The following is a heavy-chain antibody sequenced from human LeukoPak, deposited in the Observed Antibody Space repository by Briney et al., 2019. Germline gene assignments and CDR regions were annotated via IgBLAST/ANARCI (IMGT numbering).Heavy chain of an antibody. Sequence: ASMKVSCKASDYTFPTYGISWVGQAPGQGLEWMGWINAYNGDTNYAQKFQGRVTMTTDTSTSTAYMELRSLRSDDTAVYYCAGGGLWFGELPFDPWGQGTLVTVSS. D-gene: IGHD3-10*01. CDR1: DYTFPTYG. V-gene: IGHV1-18*01. J-gene: IGHJ5*02. CDR2: INAYNGDT. CDR3: AGGGLWFGELPFDP.